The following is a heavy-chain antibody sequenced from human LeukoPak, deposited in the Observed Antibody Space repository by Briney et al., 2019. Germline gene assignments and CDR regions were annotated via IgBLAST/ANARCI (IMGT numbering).Heavy chain of an antibody. Sequence: SETLSLTCAVYGGSFSGYYWSWIRQPPGKGLEWTGEINHSGSTNYNPSLKSRVTISVDTSKNQFSLKLSSVTAADTAVYYCAAEGYGMDVWGKGTTVTVSS. CDR3: AAEGYGMDV. J-gene: IGHJ6*04. CDR2: INHSGST. V-gene: IGHV4-34*01. CDR1: GGSFSGYY.